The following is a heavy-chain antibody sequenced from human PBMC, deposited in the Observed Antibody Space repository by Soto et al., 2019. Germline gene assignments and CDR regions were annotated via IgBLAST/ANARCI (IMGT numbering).Heavy chain of an antibody. D-gene: IGHD1-26*01. J-gene: IGHJ5*02. CDR3: ARRIVEGGTSNWFDP. Sequence: LSLTCTVSGGSLSSHYWSWIRQPPGKGLEWIGYMHYSGNTNYNPSLMNRVTISIDTSKNQFSLKLSSVTAADTAVYYCARRIVEGGTSNWFDPWGQGTLVTVSS. CDR2: MHYSGNT. CDR1: GGSLSSHY. V-gene: IGHV4-59*08.